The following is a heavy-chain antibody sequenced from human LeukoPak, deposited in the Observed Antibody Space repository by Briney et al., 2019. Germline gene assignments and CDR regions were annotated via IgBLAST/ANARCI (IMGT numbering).Heavy chain of an antibody. CDR3: AKVRIAAAGIRSCLSA. J-gene: IGHJ5*02. D-gene: IGHD6-13*01. Sequence: GGSLRLSCAASGFALSSYTMSWVRQAPGKGLEWVSSLRGPEGSPFYADSVKGRFTISRDNSKNTLYLQMNSLRAEDTAVYYCAKVRIAAAGIRSCLSAWGQGTLVTVSS. V-gene: IGHV3-23*01. CDR1: GFALSSYT. CDR2: LRGPEGSP.